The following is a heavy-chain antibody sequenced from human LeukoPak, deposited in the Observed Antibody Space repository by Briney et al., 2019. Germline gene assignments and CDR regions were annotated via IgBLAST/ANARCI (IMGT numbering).Heavy chain of an antibody. CDR3: ARNYYYYVDI. CDR1: GYTFTSYD. V-gene: IGHV1-8*01. J-gene: IGHJ6*03. Sequence: GASVKVSCKASGYTFTSYDINWVRQATGQGLEWMGWMNPNSGNTGDEQKFQGRVTMTRNTSISTAYMELGSLRSEDTAVYYCARNYYYYVDIWGKGTTVTVSS. CDR2: MNPNSGNT.